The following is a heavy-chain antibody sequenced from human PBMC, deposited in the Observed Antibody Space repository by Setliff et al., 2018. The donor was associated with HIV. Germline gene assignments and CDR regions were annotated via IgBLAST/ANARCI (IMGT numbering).Heavy chain of an antibody. Sequence: SETLSLTCAVSGGSVDSRDYYWSWIRQPPGKGLEWIGYIYYSGSTNYNPSLRSRLTISVDTSKNQFSLKLSSVTAADTAVYYCARFRVERRLSNWFDPWGQGTLVTVSS. CDR3: ARFRVERRLSNWFDP. D-gene: IGHD1-1*01. V-gene: IGHV4-61*08. CDR2: IYYSGST. J-gene: IGHJ5*02. CDR1: GGSVDSRDYY.